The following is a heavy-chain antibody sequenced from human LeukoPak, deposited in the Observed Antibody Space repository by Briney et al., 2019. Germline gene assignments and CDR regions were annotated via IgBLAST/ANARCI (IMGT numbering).Heavy chain of an antibody. CDR1: GGSISSYY. Sequence: PSETLSLTCTVSGGSISSYYWSWIRQPPGKGLEWVSVIYSGGSTYYADSVKGRFTISRDNSKNTLNLQMERLRGEDTAVYYCARGRDRGSLPGVFDIWGQGTMVTVYS. V-gene: IGHV3-53*01. CDR2: IYSGGST. CDR3: ARGRDRGSLPGVFDI. J-gene: IGHJ3*02. D-gene: IGHD1-26*01.